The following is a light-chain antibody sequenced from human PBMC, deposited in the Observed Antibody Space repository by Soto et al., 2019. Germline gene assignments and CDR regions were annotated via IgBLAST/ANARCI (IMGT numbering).Light chain of an antibody. J-gene: IGLJ1*01. CDR2: DVS. CDR1: SSDVGDYNY. V-gene: IGLV2-11*01. Sequence: QSALTQPRSVSGSPGQSVTISCTGTSSDVGDYNYVSWYQQHPGKAPKLMIYDVSKWPSGVPDRFSGSKSGNTASLTISGLQADDEADYYCCSYAGSYTYVFGTGTKVTVL. CDR3: CSYAGSYTYV.